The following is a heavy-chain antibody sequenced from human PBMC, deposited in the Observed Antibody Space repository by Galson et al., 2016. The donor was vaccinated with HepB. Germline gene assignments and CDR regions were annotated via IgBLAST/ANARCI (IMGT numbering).Heavy chain of an antibody. CDR3: ARTLSPTNQYFFNS. D-gene: IGHD1-14*01. CDR1: GASVSSSNCY. Sequence: SETLSLTCTVSGASVSSSNCYWGWIRQPPGKGLEWLASVSYSGTTDYKPSPRSRLTISADTSKNHFSLRLSSVTAADTAVYYCARTLSPTNQYFFNSWGQGTLVTVSS. V-gene: IGHV4-39*02. CDR2: VSYSGTT. J-gene: IGHJ4*02.